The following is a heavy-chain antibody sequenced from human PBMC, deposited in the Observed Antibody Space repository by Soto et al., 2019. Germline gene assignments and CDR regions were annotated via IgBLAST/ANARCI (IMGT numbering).Heavy chain of an antibody. CDR3: TRVRGTSMITKLFYD. CDR2: INPSGGGT. D-gene: IGHD3-16*01. CDR1: GYTFTSYY. V-gene: IGHV1-46*03. J-gene: IGHJ4*02. Sequence: GASVKVSCKASGYTFTSYYLHWVRQAPGQGLEWMGIINPSGGGTSYAQKFQSRVTMTIDSSTSTVYMELSSLISDDTAVYYCTRVRGTSMITKLFYDWGQGTLVTVS.